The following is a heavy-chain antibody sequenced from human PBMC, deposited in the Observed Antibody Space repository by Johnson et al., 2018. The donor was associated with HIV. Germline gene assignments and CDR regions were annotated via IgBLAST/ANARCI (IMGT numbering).Heavy chain of an antibody. V-gene: IGHV3-74*01. CDR3: ARDQGWGDAFDI. J-gene: IGHJ3*02. CDR2: INSDGSST. Sequence: VQLVESGGGVVRPGRSLRLSCAASGFTFSSYWMHWVRQAPGTGLVWVSRINSDGSSTSYADSVKGRFTISRDYAKNSLYLQMNSLRAEDTAVYYCARDQGWGDAFDIWGPGTMVTVSS. D-gene: IGHD3-16*01. CDR1: GFTFSSYW.